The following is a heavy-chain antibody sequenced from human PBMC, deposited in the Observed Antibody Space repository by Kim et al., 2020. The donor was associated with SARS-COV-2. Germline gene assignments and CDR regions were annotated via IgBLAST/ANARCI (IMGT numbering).Heavy chain of an antibody. CDR3: ARDRDRFGGTNCFNP. V-gene: IGHV4-59*12. CDR2: AYHTGAT. Sequence: SETLSLTCTVSGDSFTSYYWNWLRQSPGKGLEWIGYAYHTGATKYNPSLKSRVSISVDTSTSQFSLRLTSVTAADTAIYSCARDRDRFGGTNCFNPWGQG. D-gene: IGHD3-10*01. CDR1: GDSFTSYY. J-gene: IGHJ5*02.